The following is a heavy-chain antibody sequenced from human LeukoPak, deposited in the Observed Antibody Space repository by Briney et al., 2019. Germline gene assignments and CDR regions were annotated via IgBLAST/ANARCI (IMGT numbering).Heavy chain of an antibody. CDR2: IYYSGST. CDR3: ARGKELVVITNWYFDL. CDR1: GGSISSYY. V-gene: IGHV4-59*01. Sequence: SETLSLTCTVSGGSISSYYWSWIRQPPGKGLEWIGYIYYSGSTNYNPSLKSRVTISVDTSKNQFSLKLSSVTAADTAVYHCARGKELVVITNWYFDLWGRGTLVTVSS. J-gene: IGHJ2*01. D-gene: IGHD3-22*01.